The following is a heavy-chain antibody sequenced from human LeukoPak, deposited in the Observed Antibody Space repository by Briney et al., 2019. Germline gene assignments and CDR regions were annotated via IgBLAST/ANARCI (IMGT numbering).Heavy chain of an antibody. CDR3: TRGATNYYDY. Sequence: SQTLSLSCAISGDSVSSNSATWNWIRQSPSRGLEWLGMTYYRSEWSNEYAVSVKSRITIIPDTSKNELSLQLNSVSPEDTAAYFCTRGATNYYDYGGQGSLVIVPS. CDR2: TYYRSEWSN. D-gene: IGHD2-8*01. J-gene: IGHJ4*02. CDR1: GDSVSSNSAT. V-gene: IGHV6-1*01.